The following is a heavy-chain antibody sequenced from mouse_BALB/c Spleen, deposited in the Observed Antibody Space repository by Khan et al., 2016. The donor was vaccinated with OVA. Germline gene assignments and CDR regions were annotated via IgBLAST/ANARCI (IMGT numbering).Heavy chain of an antibody. J-gene: IGHJ3*01. CDR3: TRPRYGSLAY. D-gene: IGHD2-2*01. CDR2: INPNNGGS. CDR1: GYTFSSYY. V-gene: IGHV1-53*01. Sequence: VQLQQSGAELVKTGASVKLSCKASGYTFSSYYLYWVKQRPGQGLEWIGYINPNNGGSNFNEKFKSKATLTVDKSSYTAYMQLSSLTSEDSAVYYYTRPRYGSLAYWGQGTLVTVSS.